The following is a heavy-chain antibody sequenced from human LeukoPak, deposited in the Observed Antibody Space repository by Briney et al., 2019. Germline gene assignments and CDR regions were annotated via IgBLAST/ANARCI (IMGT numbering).Heavy chain of an antibody. D-gene: IGHD3-10*01. Sequence: GGTLRLSCAASGFTFTKYGMSWVRQAPGKGLEWISTISDSGAYTYYADFVKGRFTVSRDNSKNMVFLEVNSLRAEDTATYFCAKGRILWFGEQSDFDYWGQGTLVTVSS. CDR3: AKGRILWFGEQSDFDY. CDR2: ISDSGAYT. V-gene: IGHV3-23*01. CDR1: GFTFTKYG. J-gene: IGHJ4*02.